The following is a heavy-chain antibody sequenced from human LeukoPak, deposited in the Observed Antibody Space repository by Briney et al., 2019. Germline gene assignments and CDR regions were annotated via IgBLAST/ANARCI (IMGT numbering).Heavy chain of an antibody. V-gene: IGHV4-59*01. Sequence: SETLSLICTVSGGSISSYYWSWIRQPPGKGLEWIGYIYYSGSTNYNPSLKSRVTISVDTSKNQFSLKLSSVTAADTAVYYCARSVYGGPGAFDIWGQGTMVTVSS. CDR3: ARSVYGGPGAFDI. D-gene: IGHD4-23*01. J-gene: IGHJ3*02. CDR2: IYYSGST. CDR1: GGSISSYY.